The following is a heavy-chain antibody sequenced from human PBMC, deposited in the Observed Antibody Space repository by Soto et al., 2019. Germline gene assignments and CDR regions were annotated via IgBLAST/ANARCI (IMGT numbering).Heavy chain of an antibody. D-gene: IGHD6-13*01. CDR3: ASLFLIAAAGWFDP. J-gene: IGHJ5*02. Sequence: PSETLSLTCTVSGGSISSSSYYWGWIRQPPGKGLEWIGSIYYSGSTYYNPSLKSRVTISVDTSKNQFSLKLSSVTAADTAVYYCASLFLIAAAGWFDPWGQGTLVTVSS. V-gene: IGHV4-39*01. CDR2: IYYSGST. CDR1: GGSISSSSYY.